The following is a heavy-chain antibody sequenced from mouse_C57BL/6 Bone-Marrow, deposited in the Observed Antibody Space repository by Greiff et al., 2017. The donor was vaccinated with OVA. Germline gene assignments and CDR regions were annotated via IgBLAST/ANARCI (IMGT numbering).Heavy chain of an antibody. J-gene: IGHJ3*01. Sequence: VQLQQSGPELVKPGASVTISCKASGYAFSSSWMNWVKQRPGKGLEWIGRIYPGDGDTNYNGKFKGKATLTADKSSSTAYMQLSSLTSEDSAVYFCARAGDYPWGQGTLVTVSA. V-gene: IGHV1-82*01. CDR2: IYPGDGDT. D-gene: IGHD2-4*01. CDR3: ARAGDYP. CDR1: GYAFSSSW.